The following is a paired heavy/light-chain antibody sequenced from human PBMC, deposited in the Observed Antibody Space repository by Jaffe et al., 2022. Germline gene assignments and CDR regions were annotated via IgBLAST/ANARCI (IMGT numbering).Light chain of an antibody. CDR1: QSLLHSNGYNY. CDR3: MQALQIPYT. Sequence: DIVMSQSPLSLPVTPGEPASISCRSSQSLLHSNGYNYMEWYLQKPGQSPQLLIYLSSYRASGVPDRFSGTGSGTDFTLKISRVEAEDVGVYYCMQALQIPYTFGQGTKLEIK. CDR2: LSS. J-gene: IGKJ2*01. V-gene: IGKV2-28*01.
Heavy chain of an antibody. V-gene: IGHV1-46*01. CDR2: IKPSSGST. Sequence: QVRLVQSGAEVRRPGASVKISCQTSGYSFTDYDIHWMRQAPGQGLEWMGMIKPSSGSTTYTQRFQGRVSITTDTSAATVYMELSSLTSDDTAVFYCARDWTAGYMRRYFAGWGQGTLVTVSS. J-gene: IGHJ4*02. CDR3: ARDWTAGYMRRYFAG. CDR1: GYSFTDYD. D-gene: IGHD3-16*02.